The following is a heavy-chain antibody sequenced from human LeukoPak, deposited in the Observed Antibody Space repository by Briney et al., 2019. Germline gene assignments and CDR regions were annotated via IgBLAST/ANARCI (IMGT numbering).Heavy chain of an antibody. CDR2: IYYSGST. CDR1: GGSISSGIYY. J-gene: IGHJ6*02. Sequence: ASETLSLTCSVSGGSISSGIYYWGWIRQPPGKGLEWIGSIYYSGSTYYNPSLKSRVTISVDTSKNQFSLKLSSVTAADTAVYYCARHSGWNVLYYGLDVWGQGTTATVSS. CDR3: ARHSGWNVLYYGLDV. D-gene: IGHD1-1*01. V-gene: IGHV4-39*01.